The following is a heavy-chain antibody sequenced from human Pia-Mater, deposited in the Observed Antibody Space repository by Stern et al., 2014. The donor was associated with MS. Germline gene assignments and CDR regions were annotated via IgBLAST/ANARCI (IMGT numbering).Heavy chain of an antibody. D-gene: IGHD6-6*01. V-gene: IGHV2-5*02. CDR2: IYWDDEK. J-gene: IGHJ5*02. Sequence: QITLKESGPTLVKPTQTLTLTCTFSGFSLSTSGAGVTWIRQPPGKALAXLAVIYWDDEKRYSPSLKTRLTIPRDTSKSQVVLTMTSMDPVDTATYYCAHLFSDASSSWFDPWGQGTLVTVPS. CDR3: AHLFSDASSSWFDP. CDR1: GFSLSTSGAG.